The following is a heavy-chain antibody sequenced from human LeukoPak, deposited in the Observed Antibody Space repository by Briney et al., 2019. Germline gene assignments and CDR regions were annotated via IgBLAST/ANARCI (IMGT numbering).Heavy chain of an antibody. D-gene: IGHD1-26*01. CDR3: ARGGASSIPLDY. J-gene: IGHJ4*02. Sequence: PSETLSLTCTVSGGSIGGNSYWSWIRPPPGKGPEWIGHISNSGSTYYSPSLSSRVTISLDTSKNHFSLKLRSVTAADTAVYYCARGGASSIPLDYWGRGTLVTVSS. CDR2: ISNSGST. V-gene: IGHV4-61*01. CDR1: GGSIGGNSY.